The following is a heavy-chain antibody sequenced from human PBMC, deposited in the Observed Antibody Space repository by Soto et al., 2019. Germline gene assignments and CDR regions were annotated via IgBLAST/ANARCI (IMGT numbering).Heavy chain of an antibody. V-gene: IGHV3-30*18. CDR2: ISYDGSNK. J-gene: IGHJ4*02. Sequence: QVQLVESGGGVVQPGRSLRLSCAASGFTFSSYGMHWVRQAPGKGLEWVAVISYDGSNKYYADSVKGRFTISRDNSKNTLYLQMNSLRAEDTAVYYCAKDGDILTAYYNPLPPFHYWGQGTLVTVSS. CDR1: GFTFSSYG. CDR3: AKDGDILTAYYNPLPPFHY. D-gene: IGHD3-9*01.